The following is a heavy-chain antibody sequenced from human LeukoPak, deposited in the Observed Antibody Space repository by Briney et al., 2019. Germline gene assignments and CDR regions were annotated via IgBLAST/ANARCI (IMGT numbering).Heavy chain of an antibody. CDR1: GGSFSGYY. Sequence: SETLSLTCAVYGGSFSGYYWGWIRQPPGKGLEWIGSIYYSGNTYYNPSLKSRVTISVDTSKNQFSLKLRSVTAADTAVYYCARQGYADFSPRPFDYWGQGTLVTVSS. CDR2: IYYSGNT. V-gene: IGHV4-39*01. D-gene: IGHD4-17*01. J-gene: IGHJ4*02. CDR3: ARQGYADFSPRPFDY.